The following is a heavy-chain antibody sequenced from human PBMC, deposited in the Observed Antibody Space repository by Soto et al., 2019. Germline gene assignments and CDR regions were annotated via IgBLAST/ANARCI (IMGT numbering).Heavy chain of an antibody. CDR1: GGSFSGYY. CDR3: ARGWGRISDY. D-gene: IGHD7-27*01. J-gene: IGHJ4*02. CDR2: INHSGST. V-gene: IGHV4-34*01. Sequence: SETLSLTCAVYGGSFSGYYWSWIRQPPGKGLEWIGEINHSGSTNYNPSLKSRVTISVDTSKNQFSLKLSSVTAADTAVYYCARGWGRISDYWGQGVLVTVSS.